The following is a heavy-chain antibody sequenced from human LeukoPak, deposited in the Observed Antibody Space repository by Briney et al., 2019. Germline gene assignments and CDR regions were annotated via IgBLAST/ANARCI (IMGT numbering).Heavy chain of an antibody. J-gene: IGHJ4*02. V-gene: IGHV1-2*02. D-gene: IGHD3-10*01. CDR1: GYTFTGYY. Sequence: ASVRVSCTASGYTFTGYYMHWVRQAPGQGLEWMGWINPNSGGTNYAQKFQGRVTMTRDTSISTAYMELSRLRSDDTAVYYCAIDPYGSGSPRPTDYWGQGTLVTVSS. CDR2: INPNSGGT. CDR3: AIDPYGSGSPRPTDY.